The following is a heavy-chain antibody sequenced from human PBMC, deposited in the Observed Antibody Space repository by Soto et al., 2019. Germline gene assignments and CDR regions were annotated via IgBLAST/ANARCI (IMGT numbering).Heavy chain of an antibody. V-gene: IGHV3-64D*06. Sequence: PGGSLRLSCSASGFTFSSYAMHWVRQAPWKGLEYVSAISSNGGSTYYADSVKGRFTISRDNSKNTLYLQMSSVRAEDTAVYYCVKVVMYVLDYWGQRTLVTVSS. CDR2: ISSNGGST. J-gene: IGHJ4*02. CDR1: GFTFSSYA. CDR3: VKVVMYVLDY. D-gene: IGHD3-16*01.